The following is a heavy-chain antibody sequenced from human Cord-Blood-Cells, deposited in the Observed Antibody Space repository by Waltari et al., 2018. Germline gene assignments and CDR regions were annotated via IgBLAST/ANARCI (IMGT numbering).Heavy chain of an antibody. CDR2: MNPNSGNT. CDR3: ARGSAGIAAAGDY. D-gene: IGHD6-13*01. CDR1: GYTFTSYD. J-gene: IGHJ4*02. V-gene: IGHV1-8*01. Sequence: QVQLVQSGAEVKKPGASVKVSCKASGYTFTSYDINWVRQATGQGLEWMGWMNPNSGNTGYAQKFQGRVTITRNTSISTAYMGLSSLGAEDTAVYYCARGSAGIAAAGDYWGQGTLVTVSS.